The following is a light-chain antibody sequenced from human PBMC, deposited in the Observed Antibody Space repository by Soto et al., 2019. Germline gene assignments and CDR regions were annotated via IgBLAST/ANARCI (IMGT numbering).Light chain of an antibody. Sequence: QSVLAQPAFVSGSPGQSIAISCTRSSIDIGIYKYVSWYQQRPGKVPKIIIYEVTNRPSGVSHRFSGSKSGNTASLTISGLQAEDDVYYYGSSYTTSSRRVCGTGTK. J-gene: IGLJ1*01. V-gene: IGLV2-14*01. CDR3: SSYTTSSRRV. CDR2: EVT. CDR1: SIDIGIYKY.